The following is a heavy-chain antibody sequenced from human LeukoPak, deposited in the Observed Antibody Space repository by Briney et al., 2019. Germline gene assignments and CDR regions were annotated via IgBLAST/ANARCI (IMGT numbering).Heavy chain of an antibody. CDR1: GGSFIGYY. CDR2: INHGRAT. Sequence: PSETLSLTCAVSGGSFIGYYWSWIRQPPGKGLEWIGEINHGRATNYNPSLKSRVTISVVTSKKEFSLKLKSVTAADTAIYYCARGYFDYYGSGSYYNLIDYWGQGILVTVSS. J-gene: IGHJ4*02. CDR3: ARGYFDYYGSGSYYNLIDY. V-gene: IGHV4-34*01. D-gene: IGHD3-10*01.